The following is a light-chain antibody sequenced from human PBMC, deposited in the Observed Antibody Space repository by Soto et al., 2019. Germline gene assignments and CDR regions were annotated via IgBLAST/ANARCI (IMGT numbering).Light chain of an antibody. J-gene: IGKJ1*01. Sequence: DIVMTQSPDSLAVSLGERAFTNCRSSQSVLYSSNNQNYLAWYQPKPGQAPKLLIYRASTRESGVPDRFRGSGSDTDFTLPISSLQAEDVALYCCTQYYSTFPTFGQGTTVEIK. V-gene: IGKV4-1*01. CDR1: QSVLYSSNNQNY. CDR2: RAS. CDR3: TQYYSTFPT.